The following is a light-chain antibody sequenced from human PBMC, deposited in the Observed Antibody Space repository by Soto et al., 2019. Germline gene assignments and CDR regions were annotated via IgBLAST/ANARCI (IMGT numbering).Light chain of an antibody. CDR2: GAS. CDR3: QQYNNWPPLT. J-gene: IGKJ1*01. CDR1: QSVSNY. Sequence: EIVLTQSPGTLSLSPGERATLSCRASQSVSNYLAWYQQKPGQAPRLLIYGASTRATGIPARFSGSGSGTEFTLTISSLQSEDFAVYYCQQYNNWPPLTFGQGTKVDIK. V-gene: IGKV3-15*01.